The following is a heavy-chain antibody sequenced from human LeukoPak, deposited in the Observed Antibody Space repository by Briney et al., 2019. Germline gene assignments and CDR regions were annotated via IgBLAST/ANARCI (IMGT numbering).Heavy chain of an antibody. D-gene: IGHD2-15*01. CDR2: IKSKNGGGTV. Sequence: GGSLRLSCAASGFTFSDLWMTWVRQAPGKGLEWVGLIKSKNGGGTVDYATPVKGRFTISRDDSKNTLYLQMNSLITEDTAVYYCVTDVPHSGGSSYLHWGQGTLVTVSS. V-gene: IGHV3-15*01. CDR3: VTDVPHSGGSSYLH. CDR1: GFTFSDLW. J-gene: IGHJ4*02.